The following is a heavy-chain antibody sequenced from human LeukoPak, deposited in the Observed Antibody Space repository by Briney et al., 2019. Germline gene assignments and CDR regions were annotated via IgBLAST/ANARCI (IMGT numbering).Heavy chain of an antibody. V-gene: IGHV1-2*02. CDR1: GYTFTGYY. CDR2: INPNSGGT. D-gene: IGHD1-26*01. CDR3: ALWVGATMAFDY. J-gene: IGHJ4*02. Sequence: ASVKVSCKASGYTFTGYYMHWVRQAPGQGLEWMGWINPNSGGTNYAQKFQGRVTMTRDTSTSTAYMELSRLRSDDTAVYYCALWVGATMAFDYWGQGTLVTVSS.